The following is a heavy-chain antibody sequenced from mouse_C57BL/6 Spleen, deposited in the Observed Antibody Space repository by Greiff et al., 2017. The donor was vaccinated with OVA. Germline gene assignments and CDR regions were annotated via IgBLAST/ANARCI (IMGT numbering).Heavy chain of an antibody. Sequence: EVQLQESGGGLVQPGGSMKLSCVASGFTFSNYWMNWVRQSPEKGLEWVAQIRLKSDNYATHYAESVKGRFTISRDDSKSSVYLQMNNLRAEDTGIYYCTRGYYSAWFAYWGQGTLVTVSA. D-gene: IGHD1-1*02. J-gene: IGHJ3*01. CDR3: TRGYYSAWFAY. CDR2: IRLKSDNYAT. V-gene: IGHV6-3*01. CDR1: GFTFSNYW.